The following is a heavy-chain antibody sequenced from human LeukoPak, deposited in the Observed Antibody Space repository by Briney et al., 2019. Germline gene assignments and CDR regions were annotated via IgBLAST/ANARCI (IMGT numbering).Heavy chain of an antibody. Sequence: GGSLRLSCAASGFNFWSYGMHWVRQDPGKGLEWVAIVWSDESNKYYADSVKGRFTISRDNSGNTVSLQMDSLRADDTAVYYCTKGSFASPSTFDSWGQGTLVTVYS. J-gene: IGHJ4*02. V-gene: IGHV3-33*06. CDR1: GFNFWSYG. CDR3: TKGSFASPSTFDS. CDR2: VWSDESNK. D-gene: IGHD2/OR15-2a*01.